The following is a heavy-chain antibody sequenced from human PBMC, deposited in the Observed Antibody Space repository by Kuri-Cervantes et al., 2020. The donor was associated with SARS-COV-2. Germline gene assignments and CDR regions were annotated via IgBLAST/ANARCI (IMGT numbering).Heavy chain of an antibody. CDR2: IYTSGST. D-gene: IGHD6-19*01. CDR3: ARGYSSGWPDY. V-gene: IGHV4-61*09. CDR1: GGSISSGSYY. J-gene: IGHJ4*02. Sequence: LRLSCTVSGGSISSGSYYWSWIRQPAGKGLEWIGYIYTSGSTNYNPSLKSRVTISVDTSKNQFSLKLNSVTAADTAVYYCARGYSSGWPDYWGQGTLVTVSS.